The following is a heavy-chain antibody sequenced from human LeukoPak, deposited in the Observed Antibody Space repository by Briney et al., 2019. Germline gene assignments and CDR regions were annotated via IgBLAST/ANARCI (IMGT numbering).Heavy chain of an antibody. Sequence: ASVKVSCMSSGYTFTNFYMHWLRQAPGQGLEWMGLINPSGSRTWFSEKFQGRIILTRDMSTSTDYMELSSLRSEDTAVYFCARDNSIDDRGWWFDPWGQGALVTVSS. CDR3: ARDNSIDDRGWWFDP. J-gene: IGHJ5*01. V-gene: IGHV1-46*01. D-gene: IGHD4-23*01. CDR2: INPSGSRT. CDR1: GYTFTNFY.